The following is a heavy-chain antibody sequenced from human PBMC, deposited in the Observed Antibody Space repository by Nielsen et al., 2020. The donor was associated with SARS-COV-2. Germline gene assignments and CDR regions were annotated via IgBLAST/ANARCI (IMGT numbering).Heavy chain of an antibody. D-gene: IGHD4-17*01. J-gene: IGHJ3*02. CDR2: ISSSSSYA. Sequence: GESLKISCAASGFTFSDYYMSWIRQAPGKGLEWVSYISSSSSYAKYADSVKGRFTISRDNAKNSLYLQMNSLRAEDTAVYYCARGDYLDYGDLRGAFDIWGQGTIVTVSS. CDR3: ARGDYLDYGDLRGAFDI. V-gene: IGHV3-11*06. CDR1: GFTFSDYY.